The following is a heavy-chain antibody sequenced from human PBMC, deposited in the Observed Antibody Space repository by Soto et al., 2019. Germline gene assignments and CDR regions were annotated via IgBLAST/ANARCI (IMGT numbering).Heavy chain of an antibody. J-gene: IGHJ4*02. V-gene: IGHV3-21*06. CDR2: ISSTTNYI. Sequence: GVLRLSCAASGFTFTRYSMNWVRQAPGKGLEWVSSISSTTNYIYYGDSMKGRFTISRDNAKNSLYLEMNSLRAEDTAVYYCARESEDLTSNFDYWGQGTLVTV. CDR1: GFTFTRYS. CDR3: ARESEDLTSNFDY.